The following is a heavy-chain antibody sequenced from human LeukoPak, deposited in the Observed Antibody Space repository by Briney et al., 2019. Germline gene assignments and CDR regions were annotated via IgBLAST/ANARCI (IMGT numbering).Heavy chain of an antibody. V-gene: IGHV4-34*01. J-gene: IGHJ4*02. D-gene: IGHD3-22*01. Sequence: PSETLSLTCAVYGGSFSGYYWSWIRQPPGKGLEWIGEINHSGSTNYNPSLKSRVTISVDTSKNQFSLKLSSVTAADTAVYYCARGVDPRYYYDSSGYYYRYWGQGTLVTVS. CDR3: ARGVDPRYYYDSSGYYYRY. CDR1: GGSFSGYY. CDR2: INHSGST.